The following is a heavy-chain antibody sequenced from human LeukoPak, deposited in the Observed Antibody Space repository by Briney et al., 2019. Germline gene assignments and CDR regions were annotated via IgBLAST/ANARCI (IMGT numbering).Heavy chain of an antibody. J-gene: IGHJ4*02. Sequence: SETLSLTCTVSGGSISSYYWSWIRQPAGKGLEWIGRIYTSGSTNYNPSLQIRVTMSVDTSKNQFSLKLGSVTAADTAVYYCARDSYYYYGSGRTYAYWGQGTLVTVSS. CDR1: GGSISSYY. D-gene: IGHD3-10*01. CDR2: IYTSGST. CDR3: ARDSYYYYGSGRTYAY. V-gene: IGHV4-4*07.